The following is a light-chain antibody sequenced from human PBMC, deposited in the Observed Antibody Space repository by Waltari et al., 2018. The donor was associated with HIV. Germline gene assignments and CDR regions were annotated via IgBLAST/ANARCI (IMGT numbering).Light chain of an antibody. V-gene: IGLV3-10*01. Sequence: SYELTQPPSVSVSPAQTARITCSADALPKKSAYWYQQKSGQAPVLVIYEDSKRPSGIPERFSGSSSGTMATLTISGAQVEDEADYYCYSTDSSDWVFGGGTKLTVL. CDR2: EDS. J-gene: IGLJ3*02. CDR1: ALPKKS. CDR3: YSTDSSDWV.